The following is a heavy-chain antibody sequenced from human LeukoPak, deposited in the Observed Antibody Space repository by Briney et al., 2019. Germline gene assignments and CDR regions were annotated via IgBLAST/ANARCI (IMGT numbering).Heavy chain of an antibody. V-gene: IGHV4-34*01. J-gene: IGHJ4*02. D-gene: IGHD2-2*01. Sequence: PSETLSLTCAVYGGSFSGYYWSWIRQPPGKGLEWIGEINHSGSTNYNPSLKSRVTISVDTSKNQFSLKLSSVTAADTAVYYCARGRGVVPAARKKPFDYWGQGTLVTVSS. CDR3: ARGRGVVPAARKKPFDY. CDR2: INHSGST. CDR1: GGSFSGYY.